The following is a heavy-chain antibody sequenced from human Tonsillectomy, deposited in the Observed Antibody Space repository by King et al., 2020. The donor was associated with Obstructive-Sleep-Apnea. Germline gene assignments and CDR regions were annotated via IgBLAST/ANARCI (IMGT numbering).Heavy chain of an antibody. CDR3: ATGTGSYYSPVDWYFDL. CDR1: EFTVSNIY. V-gene: IGHV3-66*01. J-gene: IGHJ2*01. CDR2: IYSGDNT. D-gene: IGHD3-10*01. Sequence: VQLVESGGGLVQPGGSLRLSCTASEFTVSNIYMSWVRQAPGKGLEWVSIIYSGDNTYYADCVKGRFTISRDNSKNTVNLQMNSLRAEDTAVYYCATGTGSYYSPVDWYFDLWGRGTLVTVSS.